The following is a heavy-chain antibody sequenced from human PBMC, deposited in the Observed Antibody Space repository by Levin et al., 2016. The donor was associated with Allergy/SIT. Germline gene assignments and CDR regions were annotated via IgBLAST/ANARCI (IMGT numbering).Heavy chain of an antibody. D-gene: IGHD3-10*01. CDR2: ISSSSSYT. CDR3: ARDTGGSGSSIYYGMDV. J-gene: IGHJ6*02. Sequence: RQAPGKGLEWVSYISSSSSYTNYADSVKGRFTISRDNAKNSLYLQMNSLRAEDTAVYYCARDTGGSGSSIYYGMDVWGQGTTVTVSS. V-gene: IGHV3-11*06.